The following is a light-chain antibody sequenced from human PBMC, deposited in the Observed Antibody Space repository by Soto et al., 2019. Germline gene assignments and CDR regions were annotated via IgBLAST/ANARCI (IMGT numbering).Light chain of an antibody. CDR3: QQHHNWPWT. V-gene: IGKV3-15*01. CDR1: QRVTNN. Sequence: ETVLTQSPATLSLSPGETATLSCRASQRVTNNLAWYQWKLGQPPRLLIYGASTRATGIPVRFRGSGSGTEFTLTISSLQSEDSAVYSCQQHHNWPWTFGQGTRVELK. J-gene: IGKJ1*01. CDR2: GAS.